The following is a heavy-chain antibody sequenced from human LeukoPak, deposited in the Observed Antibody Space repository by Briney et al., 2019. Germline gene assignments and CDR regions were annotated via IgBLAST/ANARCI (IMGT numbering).Heavy chain of an antibody. CDR2: INHSGST. Sequence: SETLSLTCAVYGVSFSGYYWSWIRQPPGKGLEWVGEINHSGSTNYNPSLKSRVTISLDTSKNQFSPKLRSVTAADTAVYYCARDQSYYRAFDIWGQGTMVTVPS. D-gene: IGHD1-26*01. CDR1: GVSFSGYY. J-gene: IGHJ3*02. CDR3: ARDQSYYRAFDI. V-gene: IGHV4-34*01.